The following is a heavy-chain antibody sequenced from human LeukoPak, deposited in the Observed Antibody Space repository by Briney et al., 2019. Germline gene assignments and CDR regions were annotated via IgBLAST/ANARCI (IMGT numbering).Heavy chain of an antibody. D-gene: IGHD2-2*01. Sequence: GGSLRLSCAASGFTFSSYAMNWARQAPGKGLEWVSGISGNGGSTHYADSVKGRFTTSRDNSKSTLYLQMNSLRAEDTAVYYCAKDRALGSFSCYDYWGQGTLVTVSS. V-gene: IGHV3-23*01. CDR1: GFTFSSYA. CDR2: ISGNGGST. CDR3: AKDRALGSFSCYDY. J-gene: IGHJ4*02.